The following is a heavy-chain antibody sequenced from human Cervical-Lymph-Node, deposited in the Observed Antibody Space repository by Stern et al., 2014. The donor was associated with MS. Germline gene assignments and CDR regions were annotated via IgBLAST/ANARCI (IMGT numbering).Heavy chain of an antibody. CDR1: GGTFSNYA. D-gene: IGHD3-22*01. CDR2: IIPIFDIV. J-gene: IGHJ4*02. Sequence: QVQLVESGAEVKKPGSSVKVSCKASGGTFSNYATSWVRQVPGQGLEWVGGIIPIFDIVHYAQKFQGRVKIAAEESTSTAYMEVNSLTHEDTAGYYCARASLTSGYYYSHLAYWGQGTLVTVSS. CDR3: ARASLTSGYYYSHLAY. V-gene: IGHV1-69*01.